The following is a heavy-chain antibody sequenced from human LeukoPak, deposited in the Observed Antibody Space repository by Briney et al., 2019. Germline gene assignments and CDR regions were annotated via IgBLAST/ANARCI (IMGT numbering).Heavy chain of an antibody. Sequence: GGPLRLSCAASGFTFSSYAMSWVRQAPGKGLEWVSAISGSGGSTYYADSVKGRFTISRDNSKNTLYLQMNSLRAEDTAVYYCAKDRPRIQLWSRYGMDVWGQGTTVTVSS. V-gene: IGHV3-23*01. CDR3: AKDRPRIQLWSRYGMDV. J-gene: IGHJ6*02. CDR2: ISGSGGST. CDR1: GFTFSSYA. D-gene: IGHD5-18*01.